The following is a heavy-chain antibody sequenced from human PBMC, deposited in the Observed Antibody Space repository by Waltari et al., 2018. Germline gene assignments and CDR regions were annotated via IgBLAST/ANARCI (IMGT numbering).Heavy chain of an antibody. CDR3: ARGSVPNGDAFDI. D-gene: IGHD2-8*01. CDR2: INHSGST. Sequence: QVQLQQWGAGLLKPSETLSLTCAVYGGSFSGSYWSWLRQPPGKGLEWIGEINHSGSTNYNPSLKSRVTISVDTSKNQFSLKLSSVTAADTAVYYCARGSVPNGDAFDIWGQGTMVTVSS. CDR1: GGSFSGSY. V-gene: IGHV4-34*01. J-gene: IGHJ3*02.